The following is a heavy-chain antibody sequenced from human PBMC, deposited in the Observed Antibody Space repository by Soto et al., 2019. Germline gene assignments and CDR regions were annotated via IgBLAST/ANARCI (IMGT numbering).Heavy chain of an antibody. Sequence: SAISSNGGSTYYANSVKGRFTISRDNSKNTLYLQMGSLRAEDMAVYYCARDPQYSYGYYYYGMDVWGQGTTVTVSS. CDR3: ARDPQYSYGYYYYGMDV. V-gene: IGHV3-64*01. J-gene: IGHJ6*02. D-gene: IGHD5-18*01. CDR2: ISSNGGST.